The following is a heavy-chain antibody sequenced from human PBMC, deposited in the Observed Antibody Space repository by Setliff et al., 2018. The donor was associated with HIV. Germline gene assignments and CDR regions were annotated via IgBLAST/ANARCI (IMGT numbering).Heavy chain of an antibody. V-gene: IGHV3-11*05. J-gene: IGHJ3*02. CDR2: ISSSSSYT. CDR3: ARDYYDSSGYYLLDAFDI. CDR1: GFSFSDSH. Sequence: GGSLRLSCAASGFSFSDSHMTWIRQAPGKGLEWVSYISSSSSYTNYADSVKGRFTISRDNAKNSLYLQMNSLRAEDTAVYYCARDYYDSSGYYLLDAFDIWGQGTMVTVSS. D-gene: IGHD3-22*01.